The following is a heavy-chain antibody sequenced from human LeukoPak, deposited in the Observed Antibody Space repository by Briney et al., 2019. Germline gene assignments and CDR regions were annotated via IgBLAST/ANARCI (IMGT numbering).Heavy chain of an antibody. Sequence: GGSLRLSCTGSGFTFDDYTMHWVRQAPGKGLEWVSYGGSGGSTYYADSVKGRFTVSRDNSKSTLYLQMNSLTAEDTAVYYCAKMRGQYYHSYYMDAWGKGTTVTVSS. J-gene: IGHJ6*03. CDR1: GFTFDDYT. CDR2: GGSGGST. CDR3: AKMRGQYYHSYYMDA. V-gene: IGHV3-23*01.